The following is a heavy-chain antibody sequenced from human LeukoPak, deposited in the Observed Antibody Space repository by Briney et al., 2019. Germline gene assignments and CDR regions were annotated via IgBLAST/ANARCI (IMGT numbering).Heavy chain of an antibody. J-gene: IGHJ4*02. CDR3: AKKRDHIVVVTAVDY. V-gene: IGHV3-23*01. Sequence: GGSLRLSCAASGFTFSSYAIHWVRQAPGKGLEWVSAISGSGGSTYYADSVKGRFTISRDNSKNTLYLQMNSLRAEDTAVYYCAKKRDHIVVVTAVDYWGQGTLVTVSS. CDR2: ISGSGGST. D-gene: IGHD2-21*02. CDR1: GFTFSSYA.